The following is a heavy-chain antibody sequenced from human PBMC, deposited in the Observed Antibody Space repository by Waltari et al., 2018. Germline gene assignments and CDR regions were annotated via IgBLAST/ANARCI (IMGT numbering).Heavy chain of an antibody. J-gene: IGHJ4*02. CDR3: TMNPGY. CDR2: MKTDGNSI. Sequence: EVQLVESGGGLVQPGGSLRLSCAASELTFSTHWLDWVRQAPGKGLVWGSRMKTDGNSISYADSVRGRFIISRDSAKNTYYLQMSSLRVEDTAVYYCTMNPGYWGQGTAVTVSS. CDR1: ELTFSTHW. V-gene: IGHV3-74*01.